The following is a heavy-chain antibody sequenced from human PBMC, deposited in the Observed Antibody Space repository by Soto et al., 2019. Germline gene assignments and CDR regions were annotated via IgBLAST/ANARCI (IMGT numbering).Heavy chain of an antibody. D-gene: IGHD5-12*01. Sequence: GGSLRLSCAASGFTFSNYAMIWIRQVPGKGLQWVSGLYGSGGGIHYAESVKDRFTISRDNSAYAVYLQMNNLRVEDSAIYYCAKDAVSRDGVWLAHDWGQGAVVTVSS. J-gene: IGHJ4*02. V-gene: IGHV3-23*01. CDR1: GFTFSNYA. CDR2: LYGSGGGI. CDR3: AKDAVSRDGVWLAHD.